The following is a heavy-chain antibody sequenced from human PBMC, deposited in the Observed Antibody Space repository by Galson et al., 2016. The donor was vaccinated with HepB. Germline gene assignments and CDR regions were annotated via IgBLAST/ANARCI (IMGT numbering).Heavy chain of an antibody. CDR2: ISSRTRTT. V-gene: IGHV3-48*01. CDR3: ARLYFGSGGAVDY. CDR1: GFSFSRHS. D-gene: IGHD3-10*01. Sequence: SLRLSCAASGFSFSRHSMNWVRQAPGKGLEWVSHISSRTRTTYYADSVKGRSTISRDNAKNSLYLQMNSLRAEDTAVYYCARLYFGSGGAVDYWGQGTLVTVSS. J-gene: IGHJ4*02.